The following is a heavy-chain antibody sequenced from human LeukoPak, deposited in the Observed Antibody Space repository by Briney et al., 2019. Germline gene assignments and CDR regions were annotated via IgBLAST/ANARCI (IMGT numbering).Heavy chain of an antibody. CDR1: GFTFSSYW. Sequence: PGGSLRLSCAASGFTFSSYWMGWVRQAPGKGLEWVANIKQDGSEKYYVDSVKGRFTISRDNAKNSLYLQMNSLRAEDTAVYYCASPRGYGYYFDYWGQGTLVTVSS. D-gene: IGHD5-12*01. CDR2: IKQDGSEK. J-gene: IGHJ4*02. CDR3: ASPRGYGYYFDY. V-gene: IGHV3-7*01.